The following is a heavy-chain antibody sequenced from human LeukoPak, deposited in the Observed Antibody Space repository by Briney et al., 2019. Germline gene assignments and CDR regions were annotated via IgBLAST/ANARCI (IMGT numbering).Heavy chain of an antibody. J-gene: IGHJ3*02. CDR1: GYTFTGYF. Sequence: ASVKVSCMASGYTFTGYFMHWVRQAPGQGLEWMGWINPNSGGTNSAQNFQGRVTMTRDTSISTAYMELSGLRSDDTAVYYCAKTRYGGNPLGAFDIWGQGTMVTVSS. CDR2: INPNSGGT. D-gene: IGHD4-23*01. V-gene: IGHV1-2*02. CDR3: AKTRYGGNPLGAFDI.